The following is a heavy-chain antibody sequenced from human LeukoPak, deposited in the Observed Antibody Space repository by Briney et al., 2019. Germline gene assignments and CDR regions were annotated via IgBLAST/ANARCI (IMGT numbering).Heavy chain of an antibody. CDR3: ARGQQLAPN. J-gene: IGHJ4*02. V-gene: IGHV1-2*02. CDR2: INPNSGGT. Sequence: ASVKVSCKASVYTFTGYYIYWVRQAPGQGLEWMGWINPNSGGTNYAQKFQGRVTMTREMSISTAYMELSRLRSDDTAVYYWARGQQLAPNWGQGTLVTVSS. CDR1: VYTFTGYY. D-gene: IGHD6-13*01.